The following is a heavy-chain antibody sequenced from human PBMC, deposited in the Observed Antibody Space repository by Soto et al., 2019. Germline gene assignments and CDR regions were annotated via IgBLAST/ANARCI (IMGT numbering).Heavy chain of an antibody. J-gene: IGHJ4*02. D-gene: IGHD3-22*01. CDR3: ARPYLYYDSSGYDY. CDR2: IYYSGST. V-gene: IGHV4-39*01. CDR1: GGSISSSSYY. Sequence: PSETLSLTCTVSGGSISSSSYYWGWIRQPPGKGLEWIGSIYYSGSTYYNPSLKSRVTISVDTSKNQFSLKLSSVTAADTAVYYCARPYLYYDSSGYDYWGQGTPVTVPQ.